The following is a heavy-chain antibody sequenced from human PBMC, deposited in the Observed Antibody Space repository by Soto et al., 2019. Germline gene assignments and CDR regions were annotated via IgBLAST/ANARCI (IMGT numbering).Heavy chain of an antibody. CDR1: GYTFTSYG. CDR2: ISAYNGNT. Sequence: ASVKVSCKASGYTFTSYGISWVRQAPGQGLEWMGWISAYNGNTNYAQKLQGRVTMTTDTSTSTAYMELRSLRSDDTAVYYCARDSLITFGGVTNIDYWGQGTLVTVSS. J-gene: IGHJ4*02. CDR3: ARDSLITFGGVTNIDY. V-gene: IGHV1-18*01. D-gene: IGHD3-16*01.